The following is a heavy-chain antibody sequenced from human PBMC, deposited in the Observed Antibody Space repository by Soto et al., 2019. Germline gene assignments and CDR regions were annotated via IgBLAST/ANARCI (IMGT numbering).Heavy chain of an antibody. CDR1: GGSFSGYY. V-gene: IGHV4-34*01. J-gene: IGHJ3*02. Sequence: QVQLQQSGAGLLKPSETLSLTCAVYGGSFSGYYWSWIRQPAGKGLEWIGEINHSGSTNYNPSLKSRVTISVDTSKNQFSLKLSSVTAADTAVYYCARCDVQDAFDIWGQGTMVTVSS. CDR2: INHSGST. CDR3: ARCDVQDAFDI.